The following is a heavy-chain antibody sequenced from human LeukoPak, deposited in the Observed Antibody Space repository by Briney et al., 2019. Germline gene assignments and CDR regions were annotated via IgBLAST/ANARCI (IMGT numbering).Heavy chain of an antibody. CDR2: IYYTGST. V-gene: IGHV4-59*08. J-gene: IGHJ4*02. CDR3: ARYLAVSGTVYFDY. Sequence: SETLSLTCTVSGGSFSSYYWCWMWQPPGKGLEWLGYIYYTGSTIYNPSLKSRVTMSVDTSKNQFSLKLSSVTAADTAIYYCARYLAVSGTVYFDYWGQGSLVTVST. CDR1: GGSFSSYY. D-gene: IGHD6-13*01.